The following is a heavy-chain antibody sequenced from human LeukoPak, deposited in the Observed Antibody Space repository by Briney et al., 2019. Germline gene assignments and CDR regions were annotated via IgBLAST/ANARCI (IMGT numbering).Heavy chain of an antibody. CDR3: AKGAVAGLYYFDY. CDR1: GFTFSSYS. D-gene: IGHD6-19*01. V-gene: IGHV3-21*01. CDR2: ISSSSSYI. Sequence: GSLRLSCAASGFTFSSYSMNWVRQAPGKGLEWVSSISSSSSYIYYADSVKGRFTISRDNSKNTLYLQMNSLRAEDTAVYYCAKGAVAGLYYFDYWGQGTLVTVSS. J-gene: IGHJ4*02.